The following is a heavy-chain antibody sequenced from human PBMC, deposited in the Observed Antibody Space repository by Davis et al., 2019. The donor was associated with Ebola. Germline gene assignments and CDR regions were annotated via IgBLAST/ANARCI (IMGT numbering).Heavy chain of an antibody. Sequence: GESLKISCAASGFTFSSYWMSWVRQAPGKGLEWVGFIRSKPYGGTTEYAASVKGRFTISRDDSKSIAYLQMNSLKTEDTAVYYCTKDYGGTSDYWGQGTLVTVSS. CDR1: GFTFSSYW. D-gene: IGHD4-23*01. J-gene: IGHJ4*02. V-gene: IGHV3-49*04. CDR3: TKDYGGTSDY. CDR2: IRSKPYGGTT.